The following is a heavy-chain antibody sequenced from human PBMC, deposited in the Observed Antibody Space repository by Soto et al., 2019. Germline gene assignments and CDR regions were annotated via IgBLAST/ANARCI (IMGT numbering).Heavy chain of an antibody. J-gene: IGHJ5*02. CDR1: GDSYSISTYS. V-gene: IGHV4-30-2*01. D-gene: IGHD3-3*01. CDR2: IYQSGVT. CDR3: ARPYYDFWSGSQFLQLGP. Sequence: SETLSLTCNMSGDSYSISTYSWSWIRQPPGKALQWIGFIYQSGVTSYNPSLASRVSISLDRSNNQCSLKLKSVTAADTAVYYCARPYYDFWSGSQFLQLGPWGQGTLVTVSS.